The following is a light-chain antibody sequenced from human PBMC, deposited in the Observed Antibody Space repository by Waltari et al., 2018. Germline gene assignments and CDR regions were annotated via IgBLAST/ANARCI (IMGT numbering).Light chain of an antibody. V-gene: IGLV3-25*03. CDR1: TLPRQD. J-gene: IGLJ3*02. CDR2: TDN. Sequence: SYKLTQAPSVSVSPGQTARITCSGETLPRQDAYWYQQKPGEPPVMVIFTDNERPSGIPERFSGSSSGTTVTLTISGVQAEDEADYFCQSADRNGVVFGGGTKLTVL. CDR3: QSADRNGVV.